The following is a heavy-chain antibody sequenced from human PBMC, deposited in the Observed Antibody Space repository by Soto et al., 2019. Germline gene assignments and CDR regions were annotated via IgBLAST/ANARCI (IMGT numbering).Heavy chain of an antibody. D-gene: IGHD3-3*01. CDR3: ARRGIDFWSGYYISSRNYYYYYYMDV. J-gene: IGHJ6*03. V-gene: IGHV1-46*03. Sequence: QVQLVQSGAEVKKPGASVKVSCKASGYTFTSYYMHWVRQAPGQGLEWMGIINPSGGSTSYAQKLQGRVTMTRDTSTSTVYMELSSLRSEDTAVYYCARRGIDFWSGYYISSRNYYYYYYMDVWGKGTTVTVSS. CDR2: INPSGGST. CDR1: GYTFTSYY.